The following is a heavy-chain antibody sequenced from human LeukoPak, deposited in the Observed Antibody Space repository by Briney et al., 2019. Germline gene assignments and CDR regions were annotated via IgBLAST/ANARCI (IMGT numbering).Heavy chain of an antibody. CDR2: IHPSGST. J-gene: IGHJ4*02. CDR1: GGSFSGYY. CDR3: SRGSDTYKSGVD. Sequence: SETLSLTCVVYGGSFSGYYWSWIRQPPGKGLEWIGEIHPSGSTNYNPSLKGRVTISVDTSKNQFSLKLSSVTAADTAVYFCSRGSDTYKSGVDWGQGTLVTVSS. D-gene: IGHD1-26*01. V-gene: IGHV4-34*01.